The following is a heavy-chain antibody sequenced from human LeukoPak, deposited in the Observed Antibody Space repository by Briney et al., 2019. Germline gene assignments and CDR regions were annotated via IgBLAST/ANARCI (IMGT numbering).Heavy chain of an antibody. D-gene: IGHD3-22*01. V-gene: IGHV4-39*01. Sequence: SETLSLTCIVSGGSISSSSYYWGWIRQPPGKGLEWIGRIYYSGSTYYNPSLKSRVTISVDTSKNQFSLELSSVTAADTAVYYCARQGLANSGYYLPGYWGQGTLVTVSS. CDR3: ARQGLANSGYYLPGY. CDR1: GGSISSSSYY. J-gene: IGHJ4*02. CDR2: IYYSGST.